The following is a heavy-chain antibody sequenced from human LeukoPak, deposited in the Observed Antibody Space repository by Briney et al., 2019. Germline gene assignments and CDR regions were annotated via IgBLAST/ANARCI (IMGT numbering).Heavy chain of an antibody. CDR1: GFTFSSYA. V-gene: IGHV3-30*18. Sequence: TGGSLSLSCAASGFTFSSYAMYWVRQAPGKGLEWVAVISYDGSNKYYADSVKGRFAISRDNSKNTLYLQMNSLRGEDTAVYYCAKDPRITTIVGLYYFDYWGQGTLVTVSS. J-gene: IGHJ4*02. CDR3: AKDPRITTIVGLYYFDY. CDR2: ISYDGSNK. D-gene: IGHD3-22*01.